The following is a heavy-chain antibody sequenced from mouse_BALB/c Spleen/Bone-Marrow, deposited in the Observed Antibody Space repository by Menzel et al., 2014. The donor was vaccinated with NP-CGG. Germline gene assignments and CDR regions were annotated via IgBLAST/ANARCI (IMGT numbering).Heavy chain of an antibody. CDR2: INPTGGYT. V-gene: IGHV1-4*02. CDR3: AREATYYAYFDY. CDR1: GYTFTSNT. D-gene: IGHD1-1*01. J-gene: IGHJ2*01. Sequence: VQLQQSAAELARPGASVKMSCKASGYTFTSNTIQWVKQRPRQGLEWIGYINPTGGYTDYNQKFKDKTTLTADKSSSTAYMQLSSLTSEDSAVYYCAREATYYAYFDYWGQGTILTVSS.